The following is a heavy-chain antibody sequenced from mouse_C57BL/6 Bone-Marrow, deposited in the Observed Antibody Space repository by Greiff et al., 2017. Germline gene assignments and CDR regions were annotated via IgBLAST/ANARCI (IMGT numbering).Heavy chain of an antibody. CDR1: GYSITSGYY. CDR3: ASYYYGSSYVFDY. V-gene: IGHV3-6*01. Sequence: EVQLQESGPGLVKPSQSLSLTCSVTGYSITSGYYWNWIRQFPGNKLEWMGYISYDGSNNYNPSFKNRISITRDTSKNQFFLKLNSVTTEDTATYYWASYYYGSSYVFDYWGQGTTLTVSA. D-gene: IGHD1-1*01. J-gene: IGHJ2*01. CDR2: ISYDGSN.